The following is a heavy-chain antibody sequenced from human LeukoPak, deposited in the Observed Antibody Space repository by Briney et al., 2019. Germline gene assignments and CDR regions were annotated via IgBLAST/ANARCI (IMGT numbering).Heavy chain of an antibody. Sequence: PGGSLRLSCDASGFTFSNYWMNWVRQAPGKGLEWVANISPDGSATSYVDSMKGRVTISRDNAKNSLYLQLYSLRAEDTAVYYCGRSIDYWGQGTLVTVSS. CDR3: GRSIDY. J-gene: IGHJ4*02. V-gene: IGHV3-7*01. CDR1: GFTFSNYW. CDR2: ISPDGSAT.